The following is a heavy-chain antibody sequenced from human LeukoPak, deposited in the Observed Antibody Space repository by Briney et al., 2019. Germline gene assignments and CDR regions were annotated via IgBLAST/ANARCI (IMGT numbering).Heavy chain of an antibody. V-gene: IGHV3-23*01. Sequence: PGGSLRLSCAASGFTFSSYAMSWVRQAPGKGLEWVSVMTRTGTTYYADSVKGRFTLSRDNSKNTLYLQMNSLRAEDTAVYSCAKDAVAPGSGGDYFDYWGQGTLVTVSS. CDR1: GFTFSSYA. CDR2: MTRTGTT. D-gene: IGHD3-10*01. J-gene: IGHJ4*02. CDR3: AKDAVAPGSGGDYFDY.